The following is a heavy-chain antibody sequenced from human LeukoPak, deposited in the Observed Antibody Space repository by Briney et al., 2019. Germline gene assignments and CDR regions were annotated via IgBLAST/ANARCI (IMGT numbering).Heavy chain of an antibody. CDR1: GYIFTSYW. Sequence: GESLKISCKDSGYIFTSYWIGWVRQMPGKGLEWMGIIYPGGSDTRHSPSFQGQVTISADKSISTAYLQWSSLKASDTAMYYCARLRGPYCSDNSCYCDYWGQGTLVTVSS. CDR3: ARLRGPYCSDNSCYCDY. J-gene: IGHJ4*02. CDR2: IYPGGSDT. D-gene: IGHD2-15*01. V-gene: IGHV5-51*01.